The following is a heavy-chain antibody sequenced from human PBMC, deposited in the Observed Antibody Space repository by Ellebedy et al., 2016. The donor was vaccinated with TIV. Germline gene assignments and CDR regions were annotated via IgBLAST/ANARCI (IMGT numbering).Heavy chain of an antibody. Sequence: ASVKVSXXASGYTFTSYGISWVRQAPGQGLEWMGWISAYNGNTNYAQNLQGRVTMTTDTSTSTAYMELRSLRSDDTAVFYCARDYYGSGSYYILLALDYWGQGTLVTVSS. V-gene: IGHV1-18*01. J-gene: IGHJ4*02. CDR3: ARDYYGSGSYYILLALDY. D-gene: IGHD3-10*01. CDR1: GYTFTSYG. CDR2: ISAYNGNT.